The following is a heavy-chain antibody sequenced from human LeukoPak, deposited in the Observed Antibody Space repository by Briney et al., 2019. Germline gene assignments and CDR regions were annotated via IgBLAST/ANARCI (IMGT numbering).Heavy chain of an antibody. CDR1: GFTFDDYG. Sequence: GGSLRLSCAASGFTFDDYGMSWVRQAPGKGLEWVSGINWNGGSTGYADSVKGRFTISRDNAKNSLYLQMNSLRAEDTALYYRGRTLRTQPKMVYASGVVFDYWGQGTLVTVSS. V-gene: IGHV3-20*04. J-gene: IGHJ4*02. CDR3: GRTLRTQPKMVYASGVVFDY. CDR2: INWNGGST. D-gene: IGHD2-8*01.